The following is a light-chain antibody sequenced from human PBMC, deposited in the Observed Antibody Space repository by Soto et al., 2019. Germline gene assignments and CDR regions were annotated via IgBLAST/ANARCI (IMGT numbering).Light chain of an antibody. J-gene: IGKJ5*01. CDR1: QSVDIN. CDR2: GAS. V-gene: IGKV3-15*01. CDR3: QQYKEWPPFT. Sequence: EIVLTKSPVTLSVSPGERVTLSCRASQSVDINLAWYQQKPGQAPRLLIYGASTRATDMPGRFSGRGSGTEFTLTINILQSEDFAVYYCQQYKEWPPFTFGQGARLEIK.